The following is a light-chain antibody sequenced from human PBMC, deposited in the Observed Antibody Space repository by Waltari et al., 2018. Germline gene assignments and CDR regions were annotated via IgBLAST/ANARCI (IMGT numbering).Light chain of an antibody. Sequence: VLTQSPGTLSLSPGYRATLSCRASQSVDAGVLAWFQQKPGQSPRLLIYGTSTRAAGVPDRFSGSGSETDFTLTISTLEPEDFAVYYCQQYRWAPHTFGQGTKLEIK. CDR3: QQYRWAPHT. CDR1: QSVDAGV. J-gene: IGKJ2*01. V-gene: IGKV3-20*01. CDR2: GTS.